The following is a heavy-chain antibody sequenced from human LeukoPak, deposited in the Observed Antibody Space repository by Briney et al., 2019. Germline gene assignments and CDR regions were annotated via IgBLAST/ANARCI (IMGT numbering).Heavy chain of an antibody. V-gene: IGHV4-30-4*08. J-gene: IGHJ4*02. D-gene: IGHD3-16*01. CDR3: ARGWGFSH. CDR2: IYYSGST. Sequence: PSETLSLTCSVSGGSISSYYWSWIRQPPGKGLEWIGYIYYSGSTYYNPSLKSRVTISVDTSKNQFSLKLSSVTAADTAVYYCARGWGFSHWGQGTLVTVSS. CDR1: GGSISSYY.